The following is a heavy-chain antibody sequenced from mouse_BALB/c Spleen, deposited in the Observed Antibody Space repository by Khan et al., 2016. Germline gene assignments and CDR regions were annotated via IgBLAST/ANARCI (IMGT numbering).Heavy chain of an antibody. CDR3: AIGAA. Sequence: QVQLQQSGAELMKPGASVKISCKASGYPFSRYWIEWIKERPGHGLEWIGEIFPGTDSTNYNVTFKGKAAFTAESSSSTASLQLNSLTSEDCGGYYCAIGAAWGQGTVVTVSA. D-gene: IGHD2-14*01. J-gene: IGHJ3*01. CDR2: IFPGTDST. V-gene: IGHV1-9*01. CDR1: GYPFSRYW.